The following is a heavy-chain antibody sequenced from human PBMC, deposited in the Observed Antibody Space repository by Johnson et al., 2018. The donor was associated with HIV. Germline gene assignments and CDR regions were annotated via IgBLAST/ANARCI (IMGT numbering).Heavy chain of an antibody. CDR2: INWNGGTT. CDR3: AKGHSSGYPKDAFDI. Sequence: VQLVESGGGLVQPGGSLRLSCAASGFTFSRYWMIWVRQAPGKGLEWVSGINWNGGTTGYADSVTGRFTIARDNDTNSRYLQICSLRAEDTALYYCAKGHSSGYPKDAFDIWGRGTIVTVSS. J-gene: IGHJ3*02. V-gene: IGHV3-20*04. D-gene: IGHD3-22*01. CDR1: GFTFSRYW.